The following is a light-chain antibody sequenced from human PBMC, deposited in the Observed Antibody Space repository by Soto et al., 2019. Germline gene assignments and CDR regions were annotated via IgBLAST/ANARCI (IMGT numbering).Light chain of an antibody. Sequence: PSSFSASTGDRFSITCRATQDIGTYLAWYQQIPGKAPKLLIYDASTLQTGVPSRFSGSGSGTDFTLTISYLQSEDFGTYYCQQFYNYPRTFGQGT. J-gene: IGKJ1*01. V-gene: IGKV1-8*01. CDR2: DAS. CDR3: QQFYNYPRT. CDR1: QDIGTY.